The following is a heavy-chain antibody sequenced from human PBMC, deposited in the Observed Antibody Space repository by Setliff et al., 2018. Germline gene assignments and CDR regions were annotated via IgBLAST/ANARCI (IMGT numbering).Heavy chain of an antibody. Sequence: GASVKVSCKASGYTFTSYAMHWVRQAPGQRLEWMGWINAGNGNTKYSQKFQGRVTITRDTSASTAYMELSSLRFEDTAVYYCARDRVPPLFGVGSYYYMDVWGKGTTVTVSS. J-gene: IGHJ6*03. CDR1: GYTFTSYA. CDR3: ARDRVPPLFGVGSYYYMDV. CDR2: INAGNGNT. D-gene: IGHD3-3*01. V-gene: IGHV1-3*01.